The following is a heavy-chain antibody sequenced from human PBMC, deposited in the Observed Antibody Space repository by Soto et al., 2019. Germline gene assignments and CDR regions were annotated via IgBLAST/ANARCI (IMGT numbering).Heavy chain of an antibody. J-gene: IGHJ4*02. V-gene: IGHV1-2*04. CDR1: GYSFTDSY. CDR2: INPNSGGK. CDR3: AKGKCYDSTGYYLDY. Sequence: ASVKVSCKDSGYSFTDSYMHWVRQAPGQGLEWMGWINPNSGGKNYAQNFQGWVTMTSDTSISTAYMELSRLRSDDTAIYYCAKGKCYDSTGYYLDYWGQGTLVTVSP. D-gene: IGHD3-22*01.